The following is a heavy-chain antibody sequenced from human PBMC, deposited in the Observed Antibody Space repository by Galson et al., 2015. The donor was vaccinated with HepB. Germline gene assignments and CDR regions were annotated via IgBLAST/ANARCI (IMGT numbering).Heavy chain of an antibody. V-gene: IGHV3-23*01. CDR2: FSGSGGST. Sequence: SLGLSCAASGFTFSSYAMSWVGQAPGKGLGWVSAFSGSGGSTYYAASVKGRFTISRDNSRNTLFLQMNSMRAEDTAVYYCAKLSSITMIVGARGGFQHWGQGTLVTVSS. J-gene: IGHJ1*01. CDR3: AKLSSITMIVGARGGFQH. CDR1: GFTFSSYA. D-gene: IGHD3-22*01.